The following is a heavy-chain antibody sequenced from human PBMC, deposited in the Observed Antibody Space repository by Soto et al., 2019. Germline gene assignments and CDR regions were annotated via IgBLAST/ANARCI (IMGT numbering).Heavy chain of an antibody. CDR2: ISSSSSYI. Sequence: GGSLRPSCAASGFTFSNAWMSWVRQAPGKGLEWVSSISSSSSYIYYADSVKGRFTISRDNAKDSLYLQMNSLRAEDTAVYYCARDIVWDKGGTWGQGTLVTVSS. D-gene: IGHD3-16*01. J-gene: IGHJ4*02. CDR1: GFTFSNAW. V-gene: IGHV3-21*01. CDR3: ARDIVWDKGGT.